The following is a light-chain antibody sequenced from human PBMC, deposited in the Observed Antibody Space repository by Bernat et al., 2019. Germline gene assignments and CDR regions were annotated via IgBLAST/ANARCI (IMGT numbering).Light chain of an antibody. CDR2: GAS. CDR1: QSISSNY. J-gene: IGKJ5*01. CDR3: QPYGSSPLVT. Sequence: EIVLTQSPGTLSLSPGERATLSCRASQSISSNYLAWYQQKPGQAPRLLIYGASSRATGIPDRFSGSGSGTDFTLTISRLEPEDFAVFYCQPYGSSPLVTFGQGTRLDIK. V-gene: IGKV3-20*01.